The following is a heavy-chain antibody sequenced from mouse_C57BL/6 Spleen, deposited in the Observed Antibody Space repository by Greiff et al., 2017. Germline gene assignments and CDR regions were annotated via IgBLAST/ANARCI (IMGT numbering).Heavy chain of an antibody. CDR1: GYTFTSYW. V-gene: IGHV1-53*01. D-gene: IGHD1-1*01. Sequence: QVQLQQPGTELVKPGASVKLSCKASGYTFTSYWMPWVKQRPGQSLEWIGNINPSNGGTNYNEKFKSKATLTVDKSSSTAYMHLSSLTSEDSAVYYCARFSSFIATGVDAMDYWGQGTSVTVSS. J-gene: IGHJ4*01. CDR2: INPSNGGT. CDR3: ARFSSFIATGVDAMDY.